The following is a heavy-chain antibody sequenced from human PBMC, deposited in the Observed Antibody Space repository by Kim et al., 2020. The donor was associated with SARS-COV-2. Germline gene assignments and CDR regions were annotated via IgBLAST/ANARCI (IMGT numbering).Heavy chain of an antibody. Sequence: GGSLRLSCAASGFTFSSHSMNWVRQAPGKGLEWVSHISSDTTNIYYADSVKGRCTISRDNAKNSLYLQMNTLRDEDTALYYCAFWFGRSLYLGPFDLWGQGTLVTVSS. D-gene: IGHD3-10*01. V-gene: IGHV3-48*02. CDR1: GFTFSSHS. CDR3: AFWFGRSLYLGPFDL. J-gene: IGHJ4*02. CDR2: ISSDTTNI.